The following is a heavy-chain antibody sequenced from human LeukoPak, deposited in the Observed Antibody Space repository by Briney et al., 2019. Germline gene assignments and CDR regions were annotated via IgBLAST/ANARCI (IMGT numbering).Heavy chain of an antibody. CDR2: ISSSGSNI. D-gene: IGHD6-19*01. J-gene: IGHJ4*02. V-gene: IGHV3-11*01. CDR3: AKDVVPDSGWDLDY. Sequence: GGSLRLSCAASGFTFSDYYMSWIRQAPGKGLEWVSCISSSGSNIYYADSVKGRFTISRDNAKNSLYLQMSSLRTEDTPIYYCAKDVVPDSGWDLDYWGQGTLVTVSS. CDR1: GFTFSDYY.